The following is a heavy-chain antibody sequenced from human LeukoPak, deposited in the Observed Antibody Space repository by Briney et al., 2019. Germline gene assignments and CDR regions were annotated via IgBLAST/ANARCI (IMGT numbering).Heavy chain of an antibody. Sequence: ASVKVSCKASGYTFTTYDINWVRQATGQRLEWRGGMNPNSGNTGYAQKFQGRVTMTRNTSISTAYMELSSLRSEDTAVYYCARGTGGVWFGELSYDYWGQGTLVTVSS. CDR2: MNPNSGNT. CDR1: GYTFTTYD. V-gene: IGHV1-8*01. CDR3: ARGTGGVWFGELSYDY. D-gene: IGHD3-10*01. J-gene: IGHJ4*02.